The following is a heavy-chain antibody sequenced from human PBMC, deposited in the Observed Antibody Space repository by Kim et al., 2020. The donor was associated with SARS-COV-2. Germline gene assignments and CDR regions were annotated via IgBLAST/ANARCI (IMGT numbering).Heavy chain of an antibody. Sequence: SVKGRFTITGDNANNSLYLQMNSLIDEDTAVYYCARGKTYYDILTGITDYWGQGALVTVSS. D-gene: IGHD3-9*01. V-gene: IGHV3-48*02. J-gene: IGHJ4*02. CDR3: ARGKTYYDILTGITDY.